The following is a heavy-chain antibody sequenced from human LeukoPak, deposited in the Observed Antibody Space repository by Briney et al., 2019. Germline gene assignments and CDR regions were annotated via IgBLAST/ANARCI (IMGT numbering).Heavy chain of an antibody. D-gene: IGHD6-13*01. J-gene: IGHJ6*02. CDR1: GFTFSSYA. Sequence: GGSLRLSCAASGFTFSSYAMSWVRQAPGKGLEWVSAISGSGGSTYYADSVKGRFTISRDNSKNTLYLQMNSLRAEDTAVYYCASSGYSSSWNYYYGMDVWGQGTTVTVSS. CDR2: ISGSGGST. CDR3: ASSGYSSSWNYYYGMDV. V-gene: IGHV3-23*01.